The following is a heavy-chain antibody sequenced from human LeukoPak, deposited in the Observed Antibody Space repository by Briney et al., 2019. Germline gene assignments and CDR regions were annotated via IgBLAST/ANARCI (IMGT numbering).Heavy chain of an antibody. CDR3: ARGSYGAVDY. V-gene: IGHV3-13*04. CDR2: IGTAGDT. D-gene: IGHD4/OR15-4a*01. Sequence: PGGSLRLSCAASGFTFSSYDMHWVRQATGKGLEWVSAIGTAGDTYYPGSVKGRFTISRDNAKNSLYLQMNSLRDEDTAVYYCARGSYGAVDYWGQGTLVTISS. CDR1: GFTFSSYD. J-gene: IGHJ4*02.